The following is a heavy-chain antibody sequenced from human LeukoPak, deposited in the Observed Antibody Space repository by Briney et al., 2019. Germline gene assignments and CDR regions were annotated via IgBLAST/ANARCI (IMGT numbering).Heavy chain of an antibody. Sequence: GASVKVSCKASGYTFSTYDINWVRQATGQGLEWMGWMNPDSGNTGYAQKFQGRVTITKNISITTAYMELSSLRSEDTAVYFCARGGYYSSSSRFHYWGQGTLVTVSS. CDR2: MNPDSGNT. V-gene: IGHV1-8*03. CDR3: ARGGYYSSSSRFHY. J-gene: IGHJ4*02. D-gene: IGHD6-6*01. CDR1: GYTFSTYD.